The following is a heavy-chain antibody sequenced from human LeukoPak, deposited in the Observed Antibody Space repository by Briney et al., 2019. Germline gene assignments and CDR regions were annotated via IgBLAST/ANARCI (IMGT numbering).Heavy chain of an antibody. CDR2: MLNDGSSK. CDR1: GLTLITYL. Sequence: GGSERLYCSTSGLTLITYLMHSAGPPAGKGLEGVAVMLNDGSSKYYADSVKGRFTISRDNSKNALHLKMNSLRAEDTALYYWAREGRGWNVDYWGQGTLVTVSS. V-gene: IGHV3-33*01. D-gene: IGHD6-19*01. J-gene: IGHJ4*02. CDR3: AREGRGWNVDY.